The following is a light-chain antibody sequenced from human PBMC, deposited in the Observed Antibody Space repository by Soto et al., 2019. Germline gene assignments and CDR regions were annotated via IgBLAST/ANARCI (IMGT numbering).Light chain of an antibody. CDR1: QIINKW. CDR2: AAS. CDR3: QQANSFPFT. V-gene: IGKV1-12*02. Sequence: DIQMTQSPSSVSASVGDRVTITCRASQIINKWLAWYQQKPGKAPTLLIYAASTLQSGVPSRFSXXGSGTDXTXXISXXQPEDFATYYCQQANSFPFTFGPGTKVDIK. J-gene: IGKJ3*01.